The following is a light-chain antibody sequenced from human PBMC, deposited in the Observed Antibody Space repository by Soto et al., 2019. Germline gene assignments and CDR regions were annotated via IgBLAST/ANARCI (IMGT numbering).Light chain of an antibody. J-gene: IGKJ1*01. Sequence: EIVLTQSPGTLSLTPVEGATLSCRASQSVSSSYLAWYRQKPGQAPRLLIYGASSRATGIPDRFSGSGSGTDFTLTISRLEPEDFAVYYCQQYGSSPRTFGQGTKV. CDR2: GAS. V-gene: IGKV3-20*01. CDR3: QQYGSSPRT. CDR1: QSVSSSY.